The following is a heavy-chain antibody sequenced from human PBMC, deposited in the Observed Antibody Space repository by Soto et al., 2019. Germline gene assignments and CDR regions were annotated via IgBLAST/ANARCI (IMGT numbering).Heavy chain of an antibody. J-gene: IGHJ4*02. V-gene: IGHV3-23*01. D-gene: IGHD3-10*01. CDR1: GFTFSSFA. CDR3: AKDRNHYGSGSYFDY. CDR2: ISGSGGST. Sequence: EMQLLESGGGLVQPGGSLRLSCAASGFTFSSFAMSWVRQAPGKGLDWVSAISGSGGSTYSADSVKGRFTISRDNSKNTVYLQMNSLRVEDTAVYYCAKDRNHYGSGSYFDYWGQGTLVTVSS.